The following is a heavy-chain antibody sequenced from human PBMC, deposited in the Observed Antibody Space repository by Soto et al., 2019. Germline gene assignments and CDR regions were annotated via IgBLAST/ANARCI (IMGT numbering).Heavy chain of an antibody. J-gene: IGHJ4*02. Sequence: TSETLSLTCPVSGGSISSYYWSWIRQPPEKGLGRRGYIYYSGSTNYNPSLKSRVTISVDTSKNQFSLKLSSVTAADTAVYYCARIWYSSSWYAVDRISHPNYFDYWGQGTLVTVSS. V-gene: IGHV4-59*01. CDR3: ARIWYSSSWYAVDRISHPNYFDY. CDR1: GGSISSYY. CDR2: IYYSGST. D-gene: IGHD6-13*01.